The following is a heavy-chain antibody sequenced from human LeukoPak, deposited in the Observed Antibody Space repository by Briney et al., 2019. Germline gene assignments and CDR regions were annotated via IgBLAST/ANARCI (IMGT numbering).Heavy chain of an antibody. CDR1: GGSISSSSYY. Sequence: SETLSLTCSVSGGSISSSSYYWGWIRQPPGKGLEWIGSIYYSGTTYYNLSLKSRVTISADTSKNQFSLTLGSVSATDTAVYYCVSPRGFSYGYFDYWGQGTLVTVSS. D-gene: IGHD5-18*01. J-gene: IGHJ4*02. CDR3: VSPRGFSYGYFDY. V-gene: IGHV4-39*01. CDR2: IYYSGTT.